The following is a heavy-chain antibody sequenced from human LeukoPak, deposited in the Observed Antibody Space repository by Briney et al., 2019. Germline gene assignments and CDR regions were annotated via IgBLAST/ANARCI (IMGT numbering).Heavy chain of an antibody. CDR2: ISGSGGST. CDR1: GFSFTSYA. Sequence: PGGSLRLSCAASGFSFTSYAMSWVRQAPGKGLEWVSTISGSGGSTFYADSVKGRFTISRDNSKNTLYLQMNSLRAEDTAVYYCAKGWIAAAGNWGQGTLVTVSS. J-gene: IGHJ4*02. CDR3: AKGWIAAAGN. V-gene: IGHV3-23*01. D-gene: IGHD6-13*01.